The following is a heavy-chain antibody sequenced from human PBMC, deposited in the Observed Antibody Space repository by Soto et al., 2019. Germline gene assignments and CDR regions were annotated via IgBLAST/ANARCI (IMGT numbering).Heavy chain of an antibody. D-gene: IGHD2-2*01. CDR2: IFYSGSS. V-gene: IGHV4-31*03. J-gene: IGHJ3*02. CDR1: GGSISSGGYY. Sequence: QVQLQESGPGLVKPSQTLSLTCTVSGGSISSGGYYWSWIRQHPGKGLEWIGYIFYSGSSYYNPSLKSRVTISVETSKNQFSLKLSSVTAAATAVYYCASYQQSYAFDIWGQGTMVTVSS. CDR3: ASYQQSYAFDI.